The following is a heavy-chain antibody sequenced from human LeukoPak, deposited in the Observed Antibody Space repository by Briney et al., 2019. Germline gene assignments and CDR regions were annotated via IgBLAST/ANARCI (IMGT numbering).Heavy chain of an antibody. CDR1: GYTFTGYF. Sequence: ASVKVSCKASGYTFTGYFIHWVRQAPGQGLEWMGWINPNSGGTSCLQSFQGRVTMTRDTSISTAYMDLSRLRSDDTAVYYCARGRPGDYFDYWGQGTLVTVSS. J-gene: IGHJ4*02. CDR2: INPNSGGT. CDR3: ARGRPGDYFDY. D-gene: IGHD6-25*01. V-gene: IGHV1-2*02.